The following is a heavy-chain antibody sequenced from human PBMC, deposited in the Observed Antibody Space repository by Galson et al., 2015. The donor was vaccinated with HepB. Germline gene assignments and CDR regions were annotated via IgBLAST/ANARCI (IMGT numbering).Heavy chain of an antibody. Sequence: SLRLSCAGSGFTFNNYAMTWVRQAPGKGLEWVSVISDSGGSTYYAESVKGRFTISRDNSRNTVYLQMNSLRAEDTALYYCAKGKGGRCGAGCYSRVLDSWGQGTLVTVSS. CDR1: GFTFNNYA. CDR2: ISDSGGST. V-gene: IGHV3-23*01. CDR3: AKGKGGRCGAGCYSRVLDS. D-gene: IGHD2-21*02. J-gene: IGHJ4*02.